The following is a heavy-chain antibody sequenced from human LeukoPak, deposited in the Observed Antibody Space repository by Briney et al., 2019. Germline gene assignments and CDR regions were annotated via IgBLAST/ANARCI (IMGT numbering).Heavy chain of an antibody. J-gene: IGHJ3*02. D-gene: IGHD2-15*01. CDR2: INPNSGGT. CDR1: GYTFTGYY. CDR3: ARDREYCSGGSCYLQAFDI. V-gene: IGHV1-2*02. Sequence: ASVKVSCKASGYTFTGYYMHWVRQAPGQGLEWMGWINPNSGGTNYAQKFQGRVTMTRDTSISTVYMELSRLRSDDTAVYYCARDREYCSGGSCYLQAFDIWGQGTMVTVSS.